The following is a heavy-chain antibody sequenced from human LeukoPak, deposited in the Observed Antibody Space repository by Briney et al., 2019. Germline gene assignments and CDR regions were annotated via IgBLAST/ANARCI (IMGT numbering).Heavy chain of an antibody. Sequence: GGSLRLSCAASGFTFSSYAMSWVRQAPGKGLVWVSRINSDGSSTSYADSVKGRFTISRDNAKNTLYLQMNSLRAEDTAVYYCARGVGYCSSTSCYWWFDPWGQGTLVTVSS. V-gene: IGHV3-74*01. CDR3: ARGVGYCSSTSCYWWFDP. CDR2: INSDGSST. CDR1: GFTFSSYA. J-gene: IGHJ5*02. D-gene: IGHD2-2*01.